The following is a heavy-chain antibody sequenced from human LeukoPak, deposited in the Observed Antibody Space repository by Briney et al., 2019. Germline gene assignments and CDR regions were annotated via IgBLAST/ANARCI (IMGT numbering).Heavy chain of an antibody. J-gene: IGHJ3*02. CDR3: ARDKDYAFDI. D-gene: IGHD3-16*01. Sequence: PGGSLRLSCAASGFTFSSYTMNWVRQAPGKGLEWVSYIISSTSTRSYADSVKGRFTISRDNAKNSLYLQMNSLRPEDTAVYYCARDKDYAFDIWGQGTMVTVSS. CDR2: IISSTSTR. V-gene: IGHV3-48*01. CDR1: GFTFSSYT.